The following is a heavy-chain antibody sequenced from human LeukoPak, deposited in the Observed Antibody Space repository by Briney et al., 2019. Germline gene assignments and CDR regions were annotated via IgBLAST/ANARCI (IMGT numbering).Heavy chain of an antibody. J-gene: IGHJ4*02. CDR3: ARAWYSSSWSPGGLNY. V-gene: IGHV1-2*02. D-gene: IGHD6-13*01. Sequence: ASVKVSCKASGYTFTGYYMHWVRQAPGQGLEWMGWINPNSGGTNYAQKFQGRVTMTRDTSISTAYMELSRLRSDDTAVYYCARAWYSSSWSPGGLNYWGQGTLVTVSS. CDR1: GYTFTGYY. CDR2: INPNSGGT.